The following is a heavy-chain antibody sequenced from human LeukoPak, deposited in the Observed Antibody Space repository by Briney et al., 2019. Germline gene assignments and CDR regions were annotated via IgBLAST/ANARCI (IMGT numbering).Heavy chain of an antibody. CDR1: GGSISSSYYY. Sequence: SETLSLTCTVSGGSISSSYYYWGWIRQPPGKGLEWIVSIYYSGSTYYNPSLKSRVTISVDTSKNQFSLKLRSVTAADTAVYYCARYFGTWGQGTLVTVSS. J-gene: IGHJ4*02. D-gene: IGHD3/OR15-3a*01. CDR2: IYYSGST. V-gene: IGHV4-39*01. CDR3: ARYFGT.